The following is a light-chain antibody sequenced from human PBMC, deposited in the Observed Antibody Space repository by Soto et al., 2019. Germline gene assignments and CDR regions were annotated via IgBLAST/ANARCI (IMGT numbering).Light chain of an antibody. CDR3: QHYTSYSEA. Sequence: DIQMAQSPSPLSGSVGDRFTITCLASQTISSWLAWYKQKPGKAPKLLIYKASTLKSGVPSRFSGSGSGTEFTLTISSLQPDDSATYYCQHYTSYSEAFGQGTKVDIK. J-gene: IGKJ1*01. CDR1: QTISSW. V-gene: IGKV1-5*03. CDR2: KAS.